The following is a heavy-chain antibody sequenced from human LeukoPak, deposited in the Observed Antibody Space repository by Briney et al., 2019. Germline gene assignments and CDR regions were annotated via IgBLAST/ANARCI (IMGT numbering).Heavy chain of an antibody. Sequence: ASVKVSCKASGYTFTSYDINWVRQATGQGLEWMGWVNPNSGNTGYAQKFQGRVTMTRNTSISTAYMELSSLRSEDTAVYYCARSRAGMVTIFGVVIIESYFDYWGQGTLVTVSS. CDR3: ARSRAGMVTIFGVVIIESYFDY. CDR2: VNPNSGNT. V-gene: IGHV1-8*01. D-gene: IGHD3-3*01. J-gene: IGHJ4*02. CDR1: GYTFTSYD.